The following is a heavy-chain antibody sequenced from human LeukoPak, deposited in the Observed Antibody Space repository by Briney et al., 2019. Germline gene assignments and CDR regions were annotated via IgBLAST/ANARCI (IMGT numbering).Heavy chain of an antibody. D-gene: IGHD6-13*01. Sequence: ASVRVSCKASGSTFTTYGISWVRQAPGQGLEWMGWISVYNGNTNYAQKLQSRVNMTTDTSTSTAYMELRSLRSDDTAVYYCARGGAAAGSRHPLDYWGQGTLVTVSS. CDR1: GSTFTTYG. V-gene: IGHV1-18*01. CDR3: ARGGAAAGSRHPLDY. J-gene: IGHJ4*02. CDR2: ISVYNGNT.